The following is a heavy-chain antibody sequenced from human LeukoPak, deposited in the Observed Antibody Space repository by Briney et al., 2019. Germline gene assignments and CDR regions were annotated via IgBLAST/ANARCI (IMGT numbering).Heavy chain of an antibody. CDR1: GDSINVYF. J-gene: IGHJ4*02. V-gene: IGHV4-59*01. CDR2: VYFSGST. CDR3: ARGVTAAAEIWYFDY. D-gene: IGHD6-25*01. Sequence: SETLSLTCTVSGDSINVYFWSWIRQPPGKGLEGLGHVYFSGSTKYNPSLESRVAISIHTSKNQSSLKLSYVTAADPAVYYCARGVTAAAEIWYFDYWGQGSLVTVSS.